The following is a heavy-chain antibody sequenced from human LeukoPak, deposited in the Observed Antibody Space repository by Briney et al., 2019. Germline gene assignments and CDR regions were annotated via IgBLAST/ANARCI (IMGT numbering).Heavy chain of an antibody. J-gene: IGHJ6*02. Sequence: GRTLRLSCTASGFTFGDHAMSWVRQAPGKGLEWVGFIRNKGYGKTTEYAASVKGRFTISRDDSKSIAYLQMMSLKTEDTAVYYCTRGAVQLWFYYCIDVGGQGTTVMVS. D-gene: IGHD5-18*01. V-gene: IGHV3-49*04. CDR1: GFTFGDHA. CDR2: IRNKGYGKTT. CDR3: TRGAVQLWFYYCIDV.